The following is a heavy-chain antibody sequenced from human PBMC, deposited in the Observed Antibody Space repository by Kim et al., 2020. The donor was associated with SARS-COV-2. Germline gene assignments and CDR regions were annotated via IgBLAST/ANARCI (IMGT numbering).Heavy chain of an antibody. J-gene: IGHJ4*02. CDR2: ISGSGGST. Sequence: GVSLRLSCAASGFTFSSYAMSCVRQAPGQGLEWVSAISGSGGSTYYADSVKGRFTISRDNSKNTLYLLLNSLRSEDTAVYYCPKDPDSAVTTNFDYFAQG. D-gene: IGHD4-17*01. V-gene: IGHV3-23*01. CDR1: GFTFSSYA. CDR3: PKDPDSAVTTNFDY.